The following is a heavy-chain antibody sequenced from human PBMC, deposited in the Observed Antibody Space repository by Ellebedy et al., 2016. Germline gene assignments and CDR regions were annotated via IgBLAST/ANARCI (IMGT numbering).Heavy chain of an antibody. Sequence: GESLKISCKGSGYSFTSYWISWVRQMPGKGLEWMGRIDPSDSYTNYSPSFQGHVTISADKSISTAYLQWSSLKASDTAMYYCARHEPISRGDQLLLLRPNYYYYGMDVWGQGTTVTVSS. CDR2: IDPSDSYT. V-gene: IGHV5-10-1*01. D-gene: IGHD2-2*01. CDR1: GYSFTSYW. J-gene: IGHJ6*02. CDR3: ARHEPISRGDQLLLLRPNYYYYGMDV.